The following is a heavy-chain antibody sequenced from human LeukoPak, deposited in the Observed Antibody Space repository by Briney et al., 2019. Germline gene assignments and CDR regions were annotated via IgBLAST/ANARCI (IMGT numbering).Heavy chain of an antibody. J-gene: IGHJ4*02. CDR1: GYTFIRYE. Sequence: ASVKVSCKASGYTFIRYEVNWVRQAAGQGLEWMGWMNPNSGKTGYAQKFQGRVTITRNTSINTAYMELSSLRSEDTAVYYCARGPMYSASYNYWGQGTLVTVSS. CDR3: ARGPMYSASYNY. CDR2: MNPNSGKT. V-gene: IGHV1-8*03. D-gene: IGHD1-26*01.